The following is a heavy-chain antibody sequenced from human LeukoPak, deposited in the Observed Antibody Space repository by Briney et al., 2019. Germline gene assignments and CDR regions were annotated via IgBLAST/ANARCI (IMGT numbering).Heavy chain of an antibody. D-gene: IGHD2-2*01. CDR3: ARYRFCSSTSCYRDYFDY. Sequence: GGSLRLSCAASGFTVSSHYMTWVRQAPGKGLEWVANIKQDGSEEYYVDSVKGRFIISRDNAKNSLYLQMNSLRAEDTAVYYCARYRFCSSTSCYRDYFDYWGQGTLVTVSS. V-gene: IGHV3-7*01. J-gene: IGHJ4*02. CDR2: IKQDGSEE. CDR1: GFTVSSHY.